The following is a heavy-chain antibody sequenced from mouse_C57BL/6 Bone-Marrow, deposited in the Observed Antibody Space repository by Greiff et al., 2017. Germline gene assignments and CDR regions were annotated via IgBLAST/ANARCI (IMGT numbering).Heavy chain of an antibody. Sequence: EVQLQQSGAELVRPGASVKLSCTASGFNIKDDYMHWVKQRPEQGLEWIGWIDPENGDTEYASKFQGKATITADTSSNPAYLQLSSLTSEDPAVYYCTMVPFDYWGQGTTLTVSS. D-gene: IGHD2-2*01. CDR3: TMVPFDY. CDR2: IDPENGDT. J-gene: IGHJ2*01. V-gene: IGHV14-4*01. CDR1: GFNIKDDY.